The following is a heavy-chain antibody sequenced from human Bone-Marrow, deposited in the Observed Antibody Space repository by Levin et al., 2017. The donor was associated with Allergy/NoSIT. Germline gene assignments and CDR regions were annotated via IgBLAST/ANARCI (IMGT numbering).Heavy chain of an antibody. Sequence: GGSLRLSCAASGFTFSSYEMNWVRQAPGKGLEWVSYISSSGSTIYYADSVKGRFTISRDNAKNSLYLQMNSLRAEDTAVYYCARDHGRSIVVVPAKESRYYYYYMDVWGKGTTVTVSS. J-gene: IGHJ6*03. CDR2: ISSSGSTI. D-gene: IGHD2-2*01. CDR3: ARDHGRSIVVVPAKESRYYYYYMDV. CDR1: GFTFSSYE. V-gene: IGHV3-48*03.